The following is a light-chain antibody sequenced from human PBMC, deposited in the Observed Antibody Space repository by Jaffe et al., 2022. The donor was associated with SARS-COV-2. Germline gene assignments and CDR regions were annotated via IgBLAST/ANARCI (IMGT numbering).Light chain of an antibody. CDR2: QDN. CDR3: QAWDSSIVV. Sequence: SYELTQPPSLSVSPGQTASIPCSGDKLGNKYACWYQQKPGQSPVLVMYQDNRRPSGIPERFSGSNSGNTATLTISGTQAMDEADYYCQAWDSSIVVFGGGTKLTV. V-gene: IGLV3-1*01. CDR1: KLGNKY. J-gene: IGLJ3*02.